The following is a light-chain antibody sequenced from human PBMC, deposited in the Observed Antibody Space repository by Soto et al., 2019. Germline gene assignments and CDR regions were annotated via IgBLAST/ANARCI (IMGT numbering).Light chain of an antibody. Sequence: DIQMTQSPSTLSASVGDRVTITCRASQSVNNWLAWYQQKTGKAPRLLIYDASSLESGVPSRFSGSGSGTEFTLTISSLQPDDFATYHCQQYNSYSWTFGQGTKVEIK. V-gene: IGKV1-5*01. CDR1: QSVNNW. CDR3: QQYNSYSWT. CDR2: DAS. J-gene: IGKJ1*01.